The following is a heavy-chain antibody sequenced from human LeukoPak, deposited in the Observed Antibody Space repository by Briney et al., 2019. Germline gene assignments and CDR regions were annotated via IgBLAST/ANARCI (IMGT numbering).Heavy chain of an antibody. Sequence: ASVKVSCKASGYTFTSYDINWVRQATGQGPQWMRWMNPNSGNTGYAQKFQGRVTMTRNTSISTAYMELSSLSSEDTAMYYCARGFRSDSSGRKFDYWGQGALVTVSS. CDR2: MNPNSGNT. D-gene: IGHD3-22*01. J-gene: IGHJ4*02. V-gene: IGHV1-8*01. CDR1: GYTFTSYD. CDR3: ARGFRSDSSGRKFDY.